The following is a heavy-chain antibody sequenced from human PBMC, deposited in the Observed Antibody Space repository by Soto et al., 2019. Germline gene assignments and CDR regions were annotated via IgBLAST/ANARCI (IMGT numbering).Heavy chain of an antibody. D-gene: IGHD1-7*01. CDR2: ITYDGSNK. J-gene: IGHJ4*02. CDR1: GFSFITYG. V-gene: IGHV3-30*18. CDR3: AKDRVGGTFYTPLGF. Sequence: ESGGGVVQTGRSLRLSCVASGFSFITYGMHWVRQAPGKGLEWVAVITYDGSNKYYADSVKGRFTISRDNSKNTLSLHLNTLKPEDTAVYHCAKDRVGGTFYTPLGFWGQGTLVTVSS.